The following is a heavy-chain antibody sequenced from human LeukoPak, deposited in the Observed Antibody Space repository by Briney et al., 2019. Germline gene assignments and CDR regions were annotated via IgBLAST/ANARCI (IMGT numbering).Heavy chain of an antibody. V-gene: IGHV3-66*03. Sequence: GGSLRLSCAASGFTVNDNYMSWVRQAPGKGLEWISVIYRSGDTYYADSVKGRFTVSRDNDQNTLYPQLNSLRPEDTAVYYCARDRVKSDDILTGYPHYYYYFYMDVWGKGTVVTVSS. J-gene: IGHJ6*03. CDR3: ARDRVKSDDILTGYPHYYYYFYMDV. CDR1: GFTVNDNY. D-gene: IGHD3-9*01. CDR2: IYRSGDT.